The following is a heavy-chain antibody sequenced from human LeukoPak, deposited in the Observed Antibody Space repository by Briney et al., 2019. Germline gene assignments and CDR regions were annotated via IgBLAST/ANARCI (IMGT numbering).Heavy chain of an antibody. CDR3: ARVGTSGWPRFYYYGLDV. CDR1: GFTFSDHY. J-gene: IGHJ6*02. CDR2: IEGSDTTI. Sequence: KAGGSLRLSCAASGFTFSDHYMGWIRQAPGKGLQYVADIEGSDTTINYGDSEKGGFTIYRDNPKNALSLQSSDLRAEDTAVYYCARVGTSGWPRFYYYGLDVWGRGTRVTVSS. V-gene: IGHV3-11*01. D-gene: IGHD6-19*01.